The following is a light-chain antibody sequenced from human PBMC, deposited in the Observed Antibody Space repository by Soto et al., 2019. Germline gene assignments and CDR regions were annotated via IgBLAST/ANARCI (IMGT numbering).Light chain of an antibody. CDR3: QQYYSYVLT. CDR2: AAS. J-gene: IGKJ4*01. V-gene: IGKV1-8*01. CDR1: QGISSY. Sequence: AIRMTQSPSSFSASTGDRVTITCRASQGISSYLAWYQQKPGKAPKLLIYAASTLQSGVPSRFSGSGSGTDFTLTISCLQSEDFATYYCQQYYSYVLTFGGGTKVEI.